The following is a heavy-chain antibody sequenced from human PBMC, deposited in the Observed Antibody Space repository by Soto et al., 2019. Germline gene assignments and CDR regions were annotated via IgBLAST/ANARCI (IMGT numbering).Heavy chain of an antibody. V-gene: IGHV3-74*01. J-gene: IGHJ2*01. CDR1: GFTFSSYW. CDR2: MNMDGSTI. Sequence: EVQLVESGGGLVQPGGSLRLSCAASGFTFSSYWMHWVRQVPGKGLVWVSRMNMDGSTISYADSVKGRFTISRDNAKNTVYLQMISLTAVDTAVYYCARVARGFWYFDLWGRGTLVTVSS. CDR3: ARVARGFWYFDL.